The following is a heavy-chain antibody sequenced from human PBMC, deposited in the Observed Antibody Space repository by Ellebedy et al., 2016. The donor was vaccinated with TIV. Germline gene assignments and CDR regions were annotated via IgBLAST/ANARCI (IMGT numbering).Heavy chain of an antibody. Sequence: GESLKISCATSGFTVSTNYMNWVRQAPGKGPEWVSAIYTDERTYYADSVKGRFTISRDNSKNTLYLQMNSLRTEDTAVYYCARASFYDVDLSGWYFDLWGRGTLVTVSS. D-gene: IGHD3-10*02. CDR1: GFTVSTNY. CDR3: ARASFYDVDLSGWYFDL. CDR2: IYTDERT. J-gene: IGHJ2*01. V-gene: IGHV3-66*01.